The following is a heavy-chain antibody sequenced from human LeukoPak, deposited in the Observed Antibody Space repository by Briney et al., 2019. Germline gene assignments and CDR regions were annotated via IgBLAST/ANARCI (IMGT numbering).Heavy chain of an antibody. V-gene: IGHV3-48*04. CDR1: GFTFSSYA. D-gene: IGHD6-13*01. CDR2: ISSSGSTI. J-gene: IGHJ4*02. Sequence: GGSLRLSCAASGFTFSSYAMSWVRQAPGKGLEWVSYISSSGSTIYYADSVKGRFTISRDNAKNSLYLQMNSLRAEDTAVYYCARVDSSSWTYYWGQGTLVTVSS. CDR3: ARVDSSSWTYY.